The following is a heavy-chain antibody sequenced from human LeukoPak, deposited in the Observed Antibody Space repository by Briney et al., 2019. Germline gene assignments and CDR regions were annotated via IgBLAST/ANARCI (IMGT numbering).Heavy chain of an antibody. J-gene: IGHJ4*02. CDR2: IYPGDSDT. V-gene: IGHV5-51*01. CDR3: ARHRGYSYGYVPFDY. Sequence: GESLKISCKGSGYSFTSYWLGWVRQMPGKGLEWMGIIYPGDSDTRYSPSFQGQVTISADKSISTAYLQWSSLKASDTAMYYCARHRGYSYGYVPFDYWGQGTLVTVSS. D-gene: IGHD5-18*01. CDR1: GYSFTSYW.